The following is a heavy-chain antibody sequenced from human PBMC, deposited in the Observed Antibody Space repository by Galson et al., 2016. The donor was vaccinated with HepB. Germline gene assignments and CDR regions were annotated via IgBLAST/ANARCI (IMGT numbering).Heavy chain of an antibody. D-gene: IGHD6-19*01. J-gene: IGHJ4*02. CDR2: IWYDGSKK. Sequence: SLRLSCAASGFTFSSYGMHWVRQAPGKGLEWVGVIWYDGSKKYYADSVEGRFTISRDNSMNTLYLQMNSLRAEDTAVYYCARDQDTSGWYPGVWGQGTLVTVSS. CDR1: GFTFSSYG. CDR3: ARDQDTSGWYPGV. V-gene: IGHV3-33*01.